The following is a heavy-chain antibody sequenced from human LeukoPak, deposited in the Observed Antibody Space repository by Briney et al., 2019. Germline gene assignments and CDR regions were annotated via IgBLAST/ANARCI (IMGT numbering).Heavy chain of an antibody. CDR1: GYSFTTYW. CDR2: IYPGDSDT. Sequence: GASLQISCKGSGYSFTTYWIAWVRQMPGKGLEWMGIIYPGDSDTRYSPSFQGQVTISGDKSISTAYLQWSSLKASDTAMYYCARAAVAGTFSYFDYWGQGTLVTVSS. J-gene: IGHJ4*02. V-gene: IGHV5-51*01. CDR3: ARAAVAGTFSYFDY. D-gene: IGHD6-19*01.